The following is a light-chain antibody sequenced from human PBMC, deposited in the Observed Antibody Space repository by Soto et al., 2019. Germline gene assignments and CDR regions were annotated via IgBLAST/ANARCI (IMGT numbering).Light chain of an antibody. CDR3: MQALQTPVT. J-gene: IGKJ3*01. V-gene: IGKV2-28*01. CDR1: QSLLHGTGYNY. Sequence: DIVMTQSPLSLPVTPGEPASISCRSSQSLLHGTGYNYLDWYLQKPGQSPQLLIQLGSMRASGVPDRFSGSGSGTDFTLKISRVEAEDVGVYYCMQALQTPVTFGPGTKVDI. CDR2: LGS.